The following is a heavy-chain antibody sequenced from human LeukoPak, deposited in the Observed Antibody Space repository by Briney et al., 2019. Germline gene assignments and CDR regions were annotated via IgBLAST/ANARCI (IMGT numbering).Heavy chain of an antibody. Sequence: PSQTLSLTCAISGDSVSSNSAAWNWIRQSPSRGLEWLGRTYYRSKWHNDYTVSVKSRITINPDTSKNQFSLQLNSVTPEDTAVYYCARVLDTPNSYYFDLWGQGTLVTVSS. J-gene: IGHJ4*02. CDR1: GDSVSSNSAA. CDR2: TYYRSKWHN. D-gene: IGHD5-18*01. V-gene: IGHV6-1*01. CDR3: ARVLDTPNSYYFDL.